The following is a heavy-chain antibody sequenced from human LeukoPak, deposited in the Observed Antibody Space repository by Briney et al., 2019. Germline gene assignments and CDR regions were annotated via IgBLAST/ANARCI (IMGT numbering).Heavy chain of an antibody. Sequence: GGSLRLSCAASGFTFSSYGMHWVRQAPGKGLEWVAFIRYDGSNKYYADSVKGRFTISRDNSKNTLYVQMNSLRAEDTAVYYCAKDRETYTSTWYWDYWGQGTLVTVSS. CDR2: IRYDGSNK. D-gene: IGHD6-13*01. CDR1: GFTFSSYG. V-gene: IGHV3-30*02. J-gene: IGHJ4*02. CDR3: AKDRETYTSTWYWDY.